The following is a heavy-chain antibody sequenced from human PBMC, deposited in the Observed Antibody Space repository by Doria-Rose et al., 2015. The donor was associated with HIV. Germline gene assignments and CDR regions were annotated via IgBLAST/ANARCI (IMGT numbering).Heavy chain of an antibody. CDR1: Y. V-gene: IGHV4-61*02. CDR2: IYTSGST. CDR3: ARDPYYYDSSGPL. D-gene: IGHD3-22*01. J-gene: IGHJ4*02. Sequence: YWSWIRQPAGKGLEWIGRIYTSGSTNYNPSLKSRVTISVDTSTNHFSLKLSSVAAADTAVYYCARDPYYYDSSGPLWGQGTLVTVSS.